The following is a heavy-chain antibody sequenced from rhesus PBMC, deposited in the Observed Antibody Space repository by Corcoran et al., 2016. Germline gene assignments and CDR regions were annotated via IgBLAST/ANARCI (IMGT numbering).Heavy chain of an antibody. CDR1: GGSISSNY. J-gene: IGHJ4*01. V-gene: IGHV4-173*01. Sequence: QVQLQESGTGLVKPSETLSLTCAVSGGSISSNYWNWIRQPPAKGLEWSGRIAGRGGITDYNPSLKSRVNISTDTSKNQFYLKLRSVTAADTAVYYCARGPYSGYSLRSFDYWGQGVLVTVSS. CDR2: IAGRGGIT. CDR3: ARGPYSGYSLRSFDY. D-gene: IGHD5-24*01.